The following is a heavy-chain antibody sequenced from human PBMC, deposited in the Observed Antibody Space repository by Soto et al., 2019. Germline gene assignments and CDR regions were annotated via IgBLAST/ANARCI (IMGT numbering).Heavy chain of an antibody. CDR1: GFTFSSYG. J-gene: IGHJ5*02. Sequence: PGGSLRLSCAASGFTFSSYGMHWVRQAPGKGLEWVAVIWYDGSNKYYADSVKGRFTISRDNSKNTLYLQMNSLRAEDTAVYYCARALQRGPTPSGFDPWGQGTLVTVSS. CDR3: ARALQRGPTPSGFDP. D-gene: IGHD2-15*01. CDR2: IWYDGSNK. V-gene: IGHV3-33*01.